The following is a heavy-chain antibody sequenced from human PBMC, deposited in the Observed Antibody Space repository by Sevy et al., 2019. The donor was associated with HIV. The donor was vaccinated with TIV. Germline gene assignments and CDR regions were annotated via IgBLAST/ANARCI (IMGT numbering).Heavy chain of an antibody. CDR3: ARPGIAAAEGSDY. J-gene: IGHJ4*02. CDR1: GGSISSSSYY. CDR2: IYYSGST. Sequence: SETLSLTCTVSGGSISSSSYYWGWIRQPPGKGLEWIGSIYYSGSTYYNPSLKSRVTISVDTSKNQFSLKLGSVTAADTAVYYCARPGIAAAEGSDYWGQGTLVTVSS. D-gene: IGHD6-13*01. V-gene: IGHV4-39*01.